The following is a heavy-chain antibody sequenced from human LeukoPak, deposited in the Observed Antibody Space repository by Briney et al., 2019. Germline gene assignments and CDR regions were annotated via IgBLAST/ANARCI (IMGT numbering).Heavy chain of an antibody. Sequence: GRSLRLSCEASGFRFSVYGMHWVRQAPGKGLEWVAVSSHDGRSNYYADSVKGRFTISRDNSKNTLYLQMNSLRAEDTAVYYCAKDEVMITFGGVLRFDYWGQGTLVTVSS. CDR2: SSHDGRSN. CDR1: GFRFSVYG. CDR3: AKDEVMITFGGVLRFDY. J-gene: IGHJ4*02. D-gene: IGHD3-16*01. V-gene: IGHV3-30*18.